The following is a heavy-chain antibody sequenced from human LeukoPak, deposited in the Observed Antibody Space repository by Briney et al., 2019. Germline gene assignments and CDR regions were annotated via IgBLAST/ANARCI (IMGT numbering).Heavy chain of an antibody. D-gene: IGHD6-13*01. Sequence: PGGSLRLSCAASGFTFSSYAMSWVRQAPGKGQEWDSAISGSGGSTYYADSVKGRFTISRDNSKNTLYLQMNSLRAEDTAVYYCAKVSGQLGDFDYWGQGTLVTVSS. CDR2: ISGSGGST. CDR3: AKVSGQLGDFDY. J-gene: IGHJ4*02. V-gene: IGHV3-23*01. CDR1: GFTFSSYA.